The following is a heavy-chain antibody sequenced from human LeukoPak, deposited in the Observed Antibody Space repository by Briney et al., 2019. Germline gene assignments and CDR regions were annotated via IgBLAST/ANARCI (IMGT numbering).Heavy chain of an antibody. D-gene: IGHD3-22*01. J-gene: IGHJ6*03. V-gene: IGHV4-34*01. Sequence: SSETLSLTCAVYGGPFSGYYWTWIRQAPGKGLEWIGEINPSGRISYNPSLKSRLTISVDASKNQFSLNLRSLTAADTAVYYCARGRQEVSMIVVVMTAVSYYLDVWGKGTTVTVS. CDR1: GGPFSGYY. CDR3: ARGRQEVSMIVVVMTAVSYYLDV. CDR2: INPSGRI.